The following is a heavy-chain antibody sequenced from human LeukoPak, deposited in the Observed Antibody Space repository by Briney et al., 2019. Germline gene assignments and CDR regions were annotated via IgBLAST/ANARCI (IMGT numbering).Heavy chain of an antibody. CDR1: GXSFTNNGYF. Sequence: SDPLSLTCTVSGXSFTNNGYFWGWIRQPPGKNLEWIGSISYSGSTYYNPSLKSRVTISVDTSKNQFSLKLRSVTAADTAVYHCARGISYYFGMDVWGQGTTVTVSS. CDR2: ISYSGST. CDR3: ARGISYYFGMDV. V-gene: IGHV4-39*01. J-gene: IGHJ6*02. D-gene: IGHD3-10*01.